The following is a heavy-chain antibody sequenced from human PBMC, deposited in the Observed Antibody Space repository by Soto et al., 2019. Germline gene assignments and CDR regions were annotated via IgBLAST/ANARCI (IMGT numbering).Heavy chain of an antibody. CDR1: GFTFSNYW. Sequence: AQLVESGGGLVQPGGSLRLSCAASGFTFSNYWMHWVRQVPGQGPVWVSRLNRDGSRTDYADSVRGRFTIFRDNARNPLYLQMNSLRAEDTAMYSCARDLGGAGSYWGQGTLVTVSS. CDR2: LNRDGSRT. V-gene: IGHV3-74*01. CDR3: ARDLGGAGSY. D-gene: IGHD1-1*01. J-gene: IGHJ4*02.